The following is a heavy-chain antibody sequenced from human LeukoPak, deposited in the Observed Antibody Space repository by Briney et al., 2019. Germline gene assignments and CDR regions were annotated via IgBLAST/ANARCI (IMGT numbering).Heavy chain of an antibody. V-gene: IGHV3-53*04. CDR3: ARAYSTAFDI. D-gene: IGHD2-21*01. CDR1: RFTFSDNY. CDR2: IYSSTST. Sequence: GGSLRLSCAASRFTFSDNYMSWVRQAPGKGLEWGSVIYSSTSTYYADSVKGRFTISRHNSENTLYLQMSSLRTEDKALYYCARAYSTAFDIWGQGTMVTVSS. J-gene: IGHJ3*02.